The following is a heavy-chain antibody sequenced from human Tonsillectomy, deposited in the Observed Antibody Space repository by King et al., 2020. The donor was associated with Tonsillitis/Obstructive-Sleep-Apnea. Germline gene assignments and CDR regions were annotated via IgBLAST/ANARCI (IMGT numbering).Heavy chain of an antibody. CDR1: GGSFSGYY. CDR3: ARDRDTMLRVRFDP. V-gene: IGHV4-34*01. D-gene: IGHD3-10*01. J-gene: IGHJ5*02. Sequence: VQLQQWGAGLLKPSETLSLTCAVYGGSFSGYYWSWIRQPPGKGLEWIGGINHSGSTNYNPSLKSRVTISVDTSKNQFSLKLTSVTAADTAVYYCARDRDTMLRVRFDPWGQGTLVTVSS. CDR2: INHSGST.